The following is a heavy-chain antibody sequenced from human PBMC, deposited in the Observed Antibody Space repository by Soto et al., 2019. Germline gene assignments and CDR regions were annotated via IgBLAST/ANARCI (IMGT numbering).Heavy chain of an antibody. Sequence: GGSLRLSCAASGFTFSSYSMNWVRQAPGKGLEWVSSISSSSSYIYYADSVKGRFTISRENAKNSLYLQMKSLRAEDTAVYYCARMPRIAASAEYFQHWGQGTLVTVSS. J-gene: IGHJ1*01. CDR3: ARMPRIAASAEYFQH. V-gene: IGHV3-21*01. CDR2: ISSSSSYI. D-gene: IGHD6-25*01. CDR1: GFTFSSYS.